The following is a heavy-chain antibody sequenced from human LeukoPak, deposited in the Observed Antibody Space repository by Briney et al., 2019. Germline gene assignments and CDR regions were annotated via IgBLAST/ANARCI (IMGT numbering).Heavy chain of an antibody. CDR3: SKDHGMSTII. V-gene: IGHV3-30*02. J-gene: IGHJ4*02. Sequence: GGSLRLSCAASGFTFRNYGMHLVRQAPGKGLEWVAFIGDDGTNKNYADSVKGRFTISRDNSKNTLYLQMNSLRLEDTAVYYCSKDHGMSTIIWGQGTLVTVSS. D-gene: IGHD5-24*01. CDR1: GFTFRNYG. CDR2: IGDDGTNK.